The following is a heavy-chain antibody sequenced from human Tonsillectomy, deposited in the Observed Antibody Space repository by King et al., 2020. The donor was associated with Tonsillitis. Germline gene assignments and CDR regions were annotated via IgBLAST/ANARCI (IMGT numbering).Heavy chain of an antibody. J-gene: IGHJ5*02. CDR1: GGSFNNYY. D-gene: IGHD3-9*01. CDR3: ARGGRYDIGGGRWFDP. V-gene: IGHV4-34*01. CDR2: INHSGST. Sequence: VQLQQWGAGLLKPSETLSLTCAVYGGSFNNYYWNWIRQPPGKGLEWIGEINHSGSTNYNSTLKSRVTISVDTSKKQFSLKLSSMTAADTAIYYCARGGRYDIGGGRWFDPWGQGTLVTVSS.